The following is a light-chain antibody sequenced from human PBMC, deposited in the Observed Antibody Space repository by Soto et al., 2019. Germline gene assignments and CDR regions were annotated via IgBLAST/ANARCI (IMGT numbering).Light chain of an antibody. Sequence: ILLTQSPSSLSASVGDRVTITCRASQGIDSSFAWYQQKPGKAPKLLIYAASSLQSGVPSRFSGSGSGTDFTLTISSLQPEDFATYHCQQLHDYPITFGQGTRLEIK. V-gene: IGKV1-9*01. CDR2: AAS. CDR3: QQLHDYPIT. J-gene: IGKJ5*01. CDR1: QGIDSS.